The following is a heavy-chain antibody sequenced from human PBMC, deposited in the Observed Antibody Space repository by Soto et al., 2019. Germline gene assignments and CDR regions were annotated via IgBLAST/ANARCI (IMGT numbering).Heavy chain of an antibody. D-gene: IGHD5-12*01. CDR3: ARHRVGYREVES. V-gene: IGHV3-23*01. J-gene: IGHJ5*02. CDR1: GFTFSSYA. CDR2: ISGSGGST. Sequence: GGSLRLSCAASGFTFSSYAMSWVRQAPGKGLEWVSAISGSGGSTYYADSVKGRFTISRDNSKNTLYLQMNSLRAEDTAVYYCARHRVGYREVESWGQGTLVTVSS.